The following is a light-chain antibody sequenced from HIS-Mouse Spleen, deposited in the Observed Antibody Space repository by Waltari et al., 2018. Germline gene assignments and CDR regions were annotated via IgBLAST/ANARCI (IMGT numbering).Light chain of an antibody. CDR2: DDS. J-gene: IGLJ2*01. V-gene: IGLV3-10*01. CDR3: YSTDSSGNHRV. CDR1: ALPKKY. Sequence: SYELTQPPSVSVSPGQTARIPCSGDALPKKYAYWYQQKSGQAPVLVIYDDSKRPSGIPERFSGSSSGTMATLTISGAQVEDEADYYCYSTDSSGNHRVFGGGTKLTVL.